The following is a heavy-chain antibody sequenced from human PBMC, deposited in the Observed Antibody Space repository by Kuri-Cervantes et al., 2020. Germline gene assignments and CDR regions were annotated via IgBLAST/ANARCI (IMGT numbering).Heavy chain of an antibody. CDR2: IYYSGST. CDR1: GGSISSYY. V-gene: IGHV4-59*12. J-gene: IGHJ4*02. CDR3: ARGRGGVVPAANADY. Sequence: SETLSLTCTVSGGSISSYYWSWIRQPPGKGLEWIGYIYYSGSTNYNPSLKSRVTISVDTSKNQLSLKLSSVTAADTAVYYCARGRGGVVPAANADYWGQGTLVTVSS. D-gene: IGHD2-2*01.